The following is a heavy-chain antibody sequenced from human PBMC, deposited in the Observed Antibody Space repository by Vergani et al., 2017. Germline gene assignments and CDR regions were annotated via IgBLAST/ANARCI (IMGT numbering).Heavy chain of an antibody. V-gene: IGHV3-9*01. CDR3: AKDRIYYYGSGSTPVYYFDY. Sequence: EVQLVESGGGLVQPGRSLRLSCAASGFTFDDYAMHWVRQAPGKGLEWVSGISWNSGSIGYADSVKGRFTISRDNAKNSLYLQMNSLRAEDTAVYYCAKDRIYYYGSGSTPVYYFDYWGQGTLVTVSS. J-gene: IGHJ4*02. CDR1: GFTFDDYA. CDR2: ISWNSGSI. D-gene: IGHD3-10*01.